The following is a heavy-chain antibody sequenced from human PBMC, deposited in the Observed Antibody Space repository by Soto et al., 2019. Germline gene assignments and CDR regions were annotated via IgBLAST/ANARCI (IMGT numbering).Heavy chain of an antibody. Sequence: QVQLVQSGAEVKKPGSSVKVSCKASGGTFSSYAISWVRQAPGQGLEWMGGIIPIFGTANYAQKFQGRVTSTADKSPSTAYMELSSLREEATAVYYCARYPHYCSSTSCYYFDYWGQGTLVTVSS. CDR2: IIPIFGTA. V-gene: IGHV1-69*06. CDR1: GGTFSSYA. D-gene: IGHD2-2*01. J-gene: IGHJ4*02. CDR3: ARYPHYCSSTSCYYFDY.